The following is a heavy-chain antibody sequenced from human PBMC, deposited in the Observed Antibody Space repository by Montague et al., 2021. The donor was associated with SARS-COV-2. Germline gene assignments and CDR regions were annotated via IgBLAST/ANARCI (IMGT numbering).Heavy chain of an antibody. J-gene: IGHJ4*02. D-gene: IGHD5-24*01. CDR2: INHSGST. Sequence: SETLSLTCAVYGGSLSGYYWSWIRQPPGKGLGWLGEINHSGSTNYNPSLKSRVTISVDTSKNQFSLKLSSVTAADTAVYYCARRGRRWLQLSPPYYFDYWGQGTLVTVSS. CDR1: GGSLSGYY. CDR3: ARRGRRWLQLSPPYYFDY. V-gene: IGHV4-34*01.